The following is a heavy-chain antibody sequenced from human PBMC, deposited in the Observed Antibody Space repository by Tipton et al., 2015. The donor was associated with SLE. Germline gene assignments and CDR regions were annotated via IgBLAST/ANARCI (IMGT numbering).Heavy chain of an antibody. J-gene: IGHJ3*02. V-gene: IGHV3-9*01. CDR1: GFTFDDYA. CDR3: AKDLLYYYGSESYSAFDI. Sequence: SLRLYCAASGFTFDDYAMHWVRQAPGKGLEWVSGISWNSGSIGYADSVKGRFTISRDNAKNSLYLQMNSLRAEDTALYYCAKDLLYYYGSESYSAFDIWSQGTMVTVSS. D-gene: IGHD3-10*01. CDR2: ISWNSGSI.